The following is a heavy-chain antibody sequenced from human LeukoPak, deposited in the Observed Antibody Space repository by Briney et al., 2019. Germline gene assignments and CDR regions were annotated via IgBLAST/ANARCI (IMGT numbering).Heavy chain of an antibody. D-gene: IGHD5-12*01. CDR2: ISGTGGST. V-gene: IGHV3-23*01. CDR3: ARLKGYGILDY. J-gene: IGHJ4*02. Sequence: GGSLRLSCSASGFTFSGYAMSWVRQAPGKGLEWVSAISGTGGSTYNADSVKGRFTISRDNAKNTLYLQMNSLRAEDTAVYYCARLKGYGILDYWGQGTLVTVSS. CDR1: GFTFSGYA.